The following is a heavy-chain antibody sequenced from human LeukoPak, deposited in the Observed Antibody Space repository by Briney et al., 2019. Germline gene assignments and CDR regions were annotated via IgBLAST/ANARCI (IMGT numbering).Heavy chain of an antibody. CDR3: AGDHITMVRGYFDY. J-gene: IGHJ4*02. CDR2: ISAYNGNT. V-gene: IGHV1-18*04. Sequence: GASVKVSCKASGYTFTSYGISWVRQAPGQGLEWMGWISAYNGNTNYAQKLQGRVTMTTDTSTSTAYMELRSLRSDDTAVYYCAGDHITMVRGYFDYWGQGTLVTVSS. CDR1: GYTFTSYG. D-gene: IGHD3-10*01.